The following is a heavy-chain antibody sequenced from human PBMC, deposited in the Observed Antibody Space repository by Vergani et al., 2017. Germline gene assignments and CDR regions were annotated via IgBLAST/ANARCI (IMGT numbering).Heavy chain of an antibody. CDR2: INHSGST. CDR3: ARAWEHYYDFLSGFSPYFDY. J-gene: IGHJ4*02. V-gene: IGHV4-34*01. Sequence: QVQLQQWGAGLLKPSETLSLTCAVYGGSFSCYYWSWIRQPPGKGMEWIGEINHSGSTNYNPSLKSRVTISVDTSKNQFSLKLSSVTAADTAVYYCARAWEHYYDFLSGFSPYFDYWGQGTLVTVSS. D-gene: IGHD3-3*01. CDR1: GGSFSCYY.